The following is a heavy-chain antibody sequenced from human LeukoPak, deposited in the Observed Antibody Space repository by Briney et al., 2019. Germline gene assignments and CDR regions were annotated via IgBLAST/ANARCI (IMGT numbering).Heavy chain of an antibody. J-gene: IGHJ4*02. D-gene: IGHD2/OR15-2a*01. V-gene: IGHV3-49*04. Sequence: GGSLRLSCTTSGFTFGDYATAWVRQTPGKGLECVGSIRGKAYGGTTEYAASVKGRFTISRDDSRSIAYLQMNSLKIEDTAVYYCTRWRVTSMLYSWGQGTLVTVSS. CDR1: GFTFGDYA. CDR2: IRGKAYGGTT. CDR3: TRWRVTSMLYS.